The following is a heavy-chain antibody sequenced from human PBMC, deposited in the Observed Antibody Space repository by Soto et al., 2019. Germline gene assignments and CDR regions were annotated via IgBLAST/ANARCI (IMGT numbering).Heavy chain of an antibody. D-gene: IGHD6-19*01. CDR2: IYWDDDK. CDR3: ANRRQWLEYNWFDP. Sequence: QLTLKESGPTLVKPTQSLTLTCTFSGFSLSTSGVGVGWIRQPPGKALQGLALIYWDDDKHYSPSLKSRLTITKDTSKNQVVLTMTNMDPVDTATYCCANRRQWLEYNWFDPWRQGTLVTVSS. CDR1: GFSLSTSGVG. J-gene: IGHJ5*02. V-gene: IGHV2-5*02.